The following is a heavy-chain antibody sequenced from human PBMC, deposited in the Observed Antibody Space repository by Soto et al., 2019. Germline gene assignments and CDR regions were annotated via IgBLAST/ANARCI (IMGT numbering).Heavy chain of an antibody. CDR3: AREGDIAAAGNDRYYYYYYYMDV. Sequence: QVQLVQSGAEVKKPGSSVKVSCKASGGTFSSYTISWVRQAPGQGLEWMGRIIPILGIANYAQKFQGRVTITADKSTSTAYMALSSLRSEDTAVYYCAREGDIAAAGNDRYYYYYYYMDVWGKGTTVTVSS. CDR1: GGTFSSYT. V-gene: IGHV1-69*08. CDR2: IIPILGIA. J-gene: IGHJ6*03. D-gene: IGHD6-13*01.